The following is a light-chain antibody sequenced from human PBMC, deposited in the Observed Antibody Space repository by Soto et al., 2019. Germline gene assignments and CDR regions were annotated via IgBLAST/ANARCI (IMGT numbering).Light chain of an antibody. CDR3: QQYNNWPRT. CDR2: GAS. V-gene: IGKV3-15*01. CDR1: RSVSRSY. Sequence: EVVLTQSPGTLSLSAWERATLSCRASRSVSRSYFGWYQQKPGQAPRLLIYGASTRATGIPARFSGSGSGTEFTLTISSLQSEDFAVYYCQQYNNWPRTFGQGTKVDIK. J-gene: IGKJ1*01.